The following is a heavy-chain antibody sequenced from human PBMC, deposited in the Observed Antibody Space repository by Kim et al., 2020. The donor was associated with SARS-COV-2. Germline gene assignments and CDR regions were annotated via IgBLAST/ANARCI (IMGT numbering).Heavy chain of an antibody. Sequence: SGGTNYAQKFQGRVTMTRDTSISTAYMELSRLGSDDTAVYYCARGPEFVPWGQGTLVTVSS. J-gene: IGHJ4*02. CDR3: ARGPEFVP. CDR2: SGGT. V-gene: IGHV1-2*02. D-gene: IGHD3-10*02.